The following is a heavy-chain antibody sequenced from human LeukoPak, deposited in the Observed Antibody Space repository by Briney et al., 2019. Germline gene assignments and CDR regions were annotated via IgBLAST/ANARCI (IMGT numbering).Heavy chain of an antibody. Sequence: SVKVSCKASGGTFSTYSISWVRQAPGQGLEWMGGIIPIFGTANYAQKFQGRVTITADESTSTAYMELSSLRSEDTAVYYCARDYCSSTSCLFDYWGQGTLVTVFS. CDR3: ARDYCSSTSCLFDY. V-gene: IGHV1-69*13. J-gene: IGHJ4*02. CDR2: IIPIFGTA. D-gene: IGHD2-2*01. CDR1: GGTFSTYS.